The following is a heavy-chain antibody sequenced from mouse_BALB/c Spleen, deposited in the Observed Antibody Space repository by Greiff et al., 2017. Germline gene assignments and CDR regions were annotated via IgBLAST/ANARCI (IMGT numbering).Heavy chain of an antibody. Sequence: EVQLQQSGGGLVQPGGSLKLSCAASGFTFSSYGMSWVRQTPDKRLELVATINSNGGSTYYPDSVKGRFTISRDNAKNTLYLQMSSLKSEDTAMYYCAREGDGYLYAMDYWGQGTSVTVSS. D-gene: IGHD2-3*01. CDR3: AREGDGYLYAMDY. CDR1: GFTFSSYG. CDR2: INSNGGST. V-gene: IGHV5-6-3*01. J-gene: IGHJ4*01.